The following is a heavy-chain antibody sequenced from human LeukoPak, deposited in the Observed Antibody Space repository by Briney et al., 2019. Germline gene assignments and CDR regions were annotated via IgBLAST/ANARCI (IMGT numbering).Heavy chain of an antibody. Sequence: ASVKVSCKASGYTFTGYYMHWVRQAPGQGLEWMGWINPNSGGTNYAQKFQGRVTMTRDTSISTAYMELSRLRSDDTAVYYCARGPGRYYDSSGYQTYYYYYMDVWGKGTTVTVSS. CDR2: INPNSGGT. CDR1: GYTFTGYY. J-gene: IGHJ6*03. D-gene: IGHD3-22*01. CDR3: ARGPGRYYDSSGYQTYYYYYMDV. V-gene: IGHV1-2*02.